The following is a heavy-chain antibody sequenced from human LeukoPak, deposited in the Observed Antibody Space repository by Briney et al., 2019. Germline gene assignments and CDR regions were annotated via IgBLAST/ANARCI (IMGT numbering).Heavy chain of an antibody. V-gene: IGHV4-59*12. Sequence: SETLSLTCTVSGGSISSYYWSWIRQPPGKGLEWIGYIYYSGNTNYNPSLKSRVTISVDTSKNQFSLKLASVTAADTALYYCARDRKYYYHMDVWGKGTTVTVSS. CDR1: GGSISSYY. CDR3: ARDRKYYYHMDV. D-gene: IGHD1-14*01. CDR2: IYYSGNT. J-gene: IGHJ6*03.